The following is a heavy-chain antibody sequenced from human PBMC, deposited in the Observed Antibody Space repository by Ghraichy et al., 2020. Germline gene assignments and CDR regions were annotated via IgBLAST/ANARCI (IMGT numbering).Heavy chain of an antibody. CDR3: ARSTHSSADY. CDR2: IYQYGSDK. Sequence: GGSLRLSCVASGFTLRDHWMSWVRQAPGKGLEWVAHIYQYGSDKLYVDSVKGRFTISKDSAENSLSLQMDSLRAEDTAVYYCARSTHSSADYWGQGSLVTVSS. V-gene: IGHV3-7*04. J-gene: IGHJ4*02. CDR1: GFTLRDHW. D-gene: IGHD3-22*01.